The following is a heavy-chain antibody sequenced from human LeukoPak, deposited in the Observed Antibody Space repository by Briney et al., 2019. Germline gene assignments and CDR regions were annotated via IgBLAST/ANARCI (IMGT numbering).Heavy chain of an antibody. V-gene: IGHV4-39*07. Sequence: SETLSLTCTVSGGSISSSSYYWDWIRQPPGKGLEWIGSIYYSGSTYYNPSLKSRVTISVDRSKNQFSLKLSSVTAVDTAVYYCASQTWPQHYFDYWGQGTLVTVSS. CDR1: GGSISSSSYY. D-gene: IGHD2-21*01. J-gene: IGHJ4*02. CDR2: IYYSGST. CDR3: ASQTWPQHYFDY.